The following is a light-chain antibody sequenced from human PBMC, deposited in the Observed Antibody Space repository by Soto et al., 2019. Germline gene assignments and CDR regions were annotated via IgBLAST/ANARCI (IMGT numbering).Light chain of an antibody. J-gene: IGKJ1*01. Sequence: DIRMTQSPSTRSASLGDTVTISCRASHNINSSLAWYQQRPGGIPQLRLYSASNVQNGVPSRFSGSGSGTYFTLTIKGLQPDVFATCYSQEFNSASRTFGQGTRV. V-gene: IGKV1-5*03. CDR1: HNINSS. CDR2: SAS. CDR3: QEFNSASRT.